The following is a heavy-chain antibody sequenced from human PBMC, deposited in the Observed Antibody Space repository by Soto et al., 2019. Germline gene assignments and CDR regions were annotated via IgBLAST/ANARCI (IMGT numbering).Heavy chain of an antibody. V-gene: IGHV3-21*01. J-gene: IGHJ5*02. Sequence: GGSLRLSCAASGFTFSSYSMNWVRQAPGKGLEWVSSISSSSSYIYYADSVKGRFTISRDNAKNSLYLQMNSLRAEDTAVYYCAIDCAFCIRRAYNWFDAWGQGTLVTVSS. D-gene: IGHD2-8*01. CDR2: ISSSSSYI. CDR3: AIDCAFCIRRAYNWFDA. CDR1: GFTFSSYS.